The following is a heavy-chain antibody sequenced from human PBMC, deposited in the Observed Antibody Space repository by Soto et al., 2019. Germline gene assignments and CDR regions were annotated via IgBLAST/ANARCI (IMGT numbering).Heavy chain of an antibody. Sequence: EVQLLESGGDLLQPGGSLRLGCAASGFSFSSNAMVWVRQGQEQGRDWVSVLSARGGSSGFANAVNGRFTISRHNSKKVLSLEMSSLSAEDTGTYVGPKASIDSSAGVDHWGHGTLVLVSS. CDR2: LSARGGSS. V-gene: IGHV3-23*01. CDR1: GFSFSSNA. D-gene: IGHD2-15*01. CDR3: PKASIDSSAGVDH. J-gene: IGHJ4*01.